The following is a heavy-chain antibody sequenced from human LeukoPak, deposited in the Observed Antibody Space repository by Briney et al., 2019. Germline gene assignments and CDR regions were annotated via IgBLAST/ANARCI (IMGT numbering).Heavy chain of an antibody. J-gene: IGHJ4*02. D-gene: IGHD5-12*01. V-gene: IGHV3-30*02. CDR3: ARGPSGYHNT. CDR2: IRYDGSNK. Sequence: GGSLRLSCVASGFTFSSYGIHWVRQAPGKGLEWVAFIRYDGSNKYHADSVKGRFTISRDNSKNTLYLQMNSLRAEDTAVYYCARGPSGYHNTGGQGTLVTVSS. CDR1: GFTFSSYG.